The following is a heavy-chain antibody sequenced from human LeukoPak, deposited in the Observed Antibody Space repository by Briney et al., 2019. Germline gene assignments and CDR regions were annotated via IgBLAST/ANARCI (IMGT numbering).Heavy chain of an antibody. CDR2: IYYSGST. J-gene: IGHJ4*02. Sequence: SETLSLTCTVSGGSISSSSYYWGWIRQPPGKGLEWIGSIYYSGSTYYNPSLKSRVTISVDTSKNQFSLKLSSVTAADTAVYYCARDLGPTSNHYDSSGHEDWGQGTLVTVSS. CDR3: ARDLGPTSNHYDSSGHED. D-gene: IGHD3-22*01. V-gene: IGHV4-39*07. CDR1: GGSISSSSYY.